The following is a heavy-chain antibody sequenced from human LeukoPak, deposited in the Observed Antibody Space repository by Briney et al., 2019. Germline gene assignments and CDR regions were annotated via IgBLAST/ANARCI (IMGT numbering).Heavy chain of an antibody. D-gene: IGHD6-19*01. CDR3: TTKYSRGWYIFDY. Sequence: GGSLRLSCAASRFSFSNAWMSWVRQAPGKGLEWVGRIKSKTDGGTTDYAAPVKGRFTISRDDSKNTLYLQMNSLKTEDTAVYYCTTKYSRGWYIFDYWGQGTLVTVSS. V-gene: IGHV3-15*01. J-gene: IGHJ4*02. CDR2: IKSKTDGGTT. CDR1: RFSFSNAW.